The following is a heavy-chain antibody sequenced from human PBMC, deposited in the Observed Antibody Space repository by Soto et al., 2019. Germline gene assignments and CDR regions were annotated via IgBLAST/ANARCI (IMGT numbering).Heavy chain of an antibody. CDR1: GGSVSSNYHY. CDR2: IYHRGNT. D-gene: IGHD1-26*01. CDR3: AGHGPVGANTRRFDP. Sequence: TSETLSLTCVVSGGSVSSNYHYWGWIRQPPGKGLEWIGSIYHRGNTYYNPSLKSRITMFVDTSKSQISLKLTSLTAADTAVYFCAGHGPVGANTRRFDPWGQGSLVTVSS. V-gene: IGHV4-39*01. J-gene: IGHJ5*02.